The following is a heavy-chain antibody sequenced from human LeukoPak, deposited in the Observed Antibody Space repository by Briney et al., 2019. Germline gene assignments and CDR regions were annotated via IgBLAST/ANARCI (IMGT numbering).Heavy chain of an antibody. CDR3: ARDLIEMDSVDY. CDR2: INAGNGNT. D-gene: IGHD5-24*01. CDR1: GYTFTSYA. J-gene: IGHJ4*02. Sequence: GASVKVSCKASGYTFTSYAMHWVRQAPGQRLEWMGWINAGNGNTKYSQKFQGRVTITRDTSASTAYMELSSLRSEDTAVYYCARDLIEMDSVDYWGQGTLVTVSS. V-gene: IGHV1-3*01.